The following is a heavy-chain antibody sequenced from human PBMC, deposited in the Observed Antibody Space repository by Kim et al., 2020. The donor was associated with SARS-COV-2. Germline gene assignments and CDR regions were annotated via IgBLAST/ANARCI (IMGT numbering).Heavy chain of an antibody. D-gene: IGHD3-10*01. CDR2: ISYDGSNK. J-gene: IGHJ5*02. CDR1: GFTFSSYG. CDR3: VSGLLWFGEFHAWFDP. Sequence: GGSLRLSCAASGFTFSSYGMHWVRQAPGKGLEWGAVISYDGSNKYYADTVKGRFTISRDNSKNTLYLQMNSLRAEDTAVYYCVSGLLWFGEFHAWFDPWGQGTLVTVSS. V-gene: IGHV3-30*03.